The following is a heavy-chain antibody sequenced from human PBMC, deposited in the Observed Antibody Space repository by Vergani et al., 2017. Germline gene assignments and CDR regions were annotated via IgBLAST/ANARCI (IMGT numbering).Heavy chain of an antibody. CDR1: GYTFTSYG. D-gene: IGHD3-3*01. CDR3: ARDGVGHYDFWSGYYTLGSYYYYYMDV. Sequence: QVQLVQSGAEVKKPGASVKVSCKASGYTFTSYGISWVRQAPGQGLEWMGWISAYNGNTNYAQKLQGRVTMTTDTSTSTAYMELRSLRSDDTAVYYCARDGVGHYDFWSGYYTLGSYYYYYMDVWGKGTTVTVSS. J-gene: IGHJ6*03. V-gene: IGHV1-18*01. CDR2: ISAYNGNT.